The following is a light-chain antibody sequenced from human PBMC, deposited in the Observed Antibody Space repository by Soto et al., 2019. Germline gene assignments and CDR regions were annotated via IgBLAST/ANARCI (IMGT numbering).Light chain of an antibody. Sequence: DIQMTQSPSTLSASVGDRVTITCRASQSIRSWLAWYQQKPGEAPKLLIYDASSLESGVPSRFSGSGSGTEFTLTISSLLRDDFAANSGKLYNNLWTF. CDR1: QSIRSW. CDR3: KLYNNLWT. J-gene: IGKJ1*01. CDR2: DAS. V-gene: IGKV1-5*01.